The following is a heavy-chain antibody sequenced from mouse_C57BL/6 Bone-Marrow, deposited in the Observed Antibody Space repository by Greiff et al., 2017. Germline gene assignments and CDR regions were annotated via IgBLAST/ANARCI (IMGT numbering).Heavy chain of an antibody. J-gene: IGHJ2*01. Sequence: QVQLQQPGAELVRPGSSVKLSCKASGYTFTSYWMDWVKQRPGQGLEWIGNIYPSDSDTHYNQTFKNKATLTVDQSSRTAYLPHTRLTSADPAISFYARGTGTLYYFDYWGQGTTRTVSS. V-gene: IGHV1-61*01. CDR2: IYPSDSDT. D-gene: IGHD4-1*01. CDR1: GYTFTSYW. CDR3: ARGTGTLYYFDY.